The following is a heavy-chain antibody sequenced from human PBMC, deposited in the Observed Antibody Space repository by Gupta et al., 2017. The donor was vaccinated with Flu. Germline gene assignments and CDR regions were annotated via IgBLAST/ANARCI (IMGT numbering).Heavy chain of an antibody. Sequence: ISYDGSNTYYTDSVKGRFTISRDNSKHTLYLQMNSLRSEDTAVYYCARDKDCSSTSCYNAFDIWGQGTMVTVSS. CDR3: ARDKDCSSTSCYNAFDI. V-gene: IGHV3-30*10. J-gene: IGHJ3*02. D-gene: IGHD2-2*01. CDR2: ISYDGSNT.